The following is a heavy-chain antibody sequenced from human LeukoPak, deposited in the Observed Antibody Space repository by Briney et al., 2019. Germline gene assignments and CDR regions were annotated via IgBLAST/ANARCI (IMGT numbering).Heavy chain of an antibody. CDR2: IYTSQTT. D-gene: IGHD5-18*01. CDR3: ARFIYRYGMYYFDF. Sequence: SETLSLTCTVSGGSISDGDFDWSWIRQPAGKGLEWIGPIYTSQTTNYSPSLKSRVTTSVDTSKNQFSLKLSSVTAADTAVYYCARFIYRYGMYYFDFWGQGTLVTVSS. J-gene: IGHJ4*02. V-gene: IGHV4-61*02. CDR1: GGSISDGDFD.